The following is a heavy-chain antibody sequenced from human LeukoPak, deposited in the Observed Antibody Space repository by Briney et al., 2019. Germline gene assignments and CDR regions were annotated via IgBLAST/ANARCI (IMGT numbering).Heavy chain of an antibody. Sequence: SETLSLTCTVSGGSIGSYYWGWIRQPPGKGLEWIGSIYYSGNTYYNASLKSQVSISIDTSKNQFSLRLTSVTAADTAVYYCARNPDCSGGSCSDYWGQGTLVTVSS. V-gene: IGHV4-39*01. CDR1: GGSIGSYY. CDR2: IYYSGNT. D-gene: IGHD2-15*01. J-gene: IGHJ4*02. CDR3: ARNPDCSGGSCSDY.